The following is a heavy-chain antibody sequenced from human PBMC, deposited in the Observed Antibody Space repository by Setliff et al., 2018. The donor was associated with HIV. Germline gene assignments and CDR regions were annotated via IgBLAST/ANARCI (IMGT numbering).Heavy chain of an antibody. CDR3: AGEIAPAARLPNVGGPPPPGYYHYMDV. J-gene: IGHJ6*03. V-gene: IGHV4-39*07. D-gene: IGHD2-8*01. CDR2: IYYSGRT. CDR1: RGSISSTSHY. Sequence: PSVTLSLTCIVSRGSISSTSHYWGWVRQSPGRRLEWIGSIYYSGRTYYNPSLKSRVTMSVDTSTNQFSLDLTSVTAADTAVYFCAGEIAPAARLPNVGGPPPPGYYHYMDVWGKGTTVTVSS.